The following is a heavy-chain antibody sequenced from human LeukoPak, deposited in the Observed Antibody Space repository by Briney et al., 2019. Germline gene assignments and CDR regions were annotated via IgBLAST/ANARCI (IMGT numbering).Heavy chain of an antibody. Sequence: PGGSPRLFCAASGFTFSSDAMSWVRQARGKGREWGSAISGSGGCTYYADSVKGGFTISRDNSKHPLYLQRNSLRAEDTAIYYCANPRDYYGSGSYPPYYYIDVWGKGTTVTVSS. V-gene: IGHV3-23*01. D-gene: IGHD3-10*01. CDR3: ANPRDYYGSGSYPPYYYIDV. CDR1: GFTFSSDA. CDR2: ISGSGGCT. J-gene: IGHJ6*03.